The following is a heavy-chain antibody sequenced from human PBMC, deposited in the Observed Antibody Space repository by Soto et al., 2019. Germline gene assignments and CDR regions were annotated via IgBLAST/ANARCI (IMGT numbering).Heavy chain of an antibody. CDR2: ISSSGGNT. D-gene: IGHD3-3*01. Sequence: QPVGSLRLSCAASGFSFSSYSMSWVRQAPGKGLEWVSGISSSGGNTYYSDSVKGRFTISRDNSKDKLFLQMNRLGAEDTSLYFCAKDFRTGVAPTYFDYWGQGNLVTVSS. CDR1: GFSFSSYS. V-gene: IGHV3-23*01. CDR3: AKDFRTGVAPTYFDY. J-gene: IGHJ4*02.